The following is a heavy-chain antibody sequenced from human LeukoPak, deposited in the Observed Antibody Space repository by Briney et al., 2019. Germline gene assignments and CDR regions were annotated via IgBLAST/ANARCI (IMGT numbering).Heavy chain of an antibody. D-gene: IGHD3/OR15-3a*01. CDR1: GYTFTGYY. V-gene: IGHV1-2*06. Sequence: ASVKVSCKASGYTFTGYYIHWVRQAPGQGLELMGRLDPNSGGTNSAQKFQARVTMTWDTSITTAYMELSRLRSDDTAVYYCARDQARTTTWYLYMNYWGQGTLVTVSS. CDR3: ARDQARTTTWYLYMNY. J-gene: IGHJ4*02. CDR2: LDPNSGGT.